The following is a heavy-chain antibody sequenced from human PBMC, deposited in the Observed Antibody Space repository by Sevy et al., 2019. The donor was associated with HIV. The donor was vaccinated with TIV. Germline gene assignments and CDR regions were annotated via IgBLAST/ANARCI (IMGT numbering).Heavy chain of an antibody. V-gene: IGHV1-2*02. CDR3: AREFYDSWSGPIDFFYGMDV. Sequence: ASVKVSCKASGYTFTDYYTHWVRQAPGQGLEWMGWIDPKSGVTKYAQRFKGRIPMTRDTSISTAYLKLSRLRSDDPAVYLWAREFYDSWSGPIDFFYGMDVWGQGTTVTVSS. D-gene: IGHD3-3*01. CDR1: GYTFTDYY. CDR2: IDPKSGVT. J-gene: IGHJ6*02.